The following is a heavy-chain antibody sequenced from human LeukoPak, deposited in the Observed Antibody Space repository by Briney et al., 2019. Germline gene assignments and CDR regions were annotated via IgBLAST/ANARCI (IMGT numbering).Heavy chain of an antibody. CDR2: IIPIFGTA. V-gene: IGHV1-69*05. J-gene: IGHJ6*02. CDR3: ARDRLEDYYYYGMDV. Sequence: SVKVSCKASGGTFSSYAISWVRQAPGQGLEWMGGIIPIFGTANYAQKFQGRVTMTRDTSTSTVYMELSSLRSEDTAVYYCARDRLEDYYYYGMDVWGQGTTVTVSS. CDR1: GGTFSSYA. D-gene: IGHD6-25*01.